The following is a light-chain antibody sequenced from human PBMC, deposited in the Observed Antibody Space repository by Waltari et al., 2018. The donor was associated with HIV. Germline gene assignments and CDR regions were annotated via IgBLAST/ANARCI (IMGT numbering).Light chain of an antibody. CDR2: DAS. J-gene: IGKJ4*01. CDR1: QDISNY. V-gene: IGKV1-33*01. CDR3: QQYDNLPLT. Sequence: DIQMPQSPSSLSASVGDRVTITCQARQDISNYLNWYQQKPGKAPKLLIYDASNLETGVPSRFSGSGSGTDFTFTISSLQPEDIATYYCQQYDNLPLTVGGGTKVEIK.